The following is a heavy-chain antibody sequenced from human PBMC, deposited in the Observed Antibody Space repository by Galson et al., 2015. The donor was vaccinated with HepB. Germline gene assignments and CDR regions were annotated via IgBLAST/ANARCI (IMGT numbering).Heavy chain of an antibody. J-gene: IGHJ4*02. D-gene: IGHD6-19*01. CDR3: AREAAVAGTALDY. CDR1: GFTFSSYG. V-gene: IGHV3-33*08. CDR2: IWYDGSNK. Sequence: SLRLSCAASGFTFSSYGMHWVRQAPGKGLEWVAVIWYDGSNKYYADSVKGRFTISRDNSKNTLYLQMNSLRAEDTAVYYCAREAAVAGTALDYWGQGTLVTVSS.